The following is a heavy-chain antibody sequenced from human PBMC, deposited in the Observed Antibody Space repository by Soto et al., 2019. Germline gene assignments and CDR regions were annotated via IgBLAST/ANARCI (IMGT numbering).Heavy chain of an antibody. Sequence: GGSLRLSCAASGFTFSSYGMHWVLQAPGKGLEWVAVIWYDGSNKYYADSVKGRFTISRDNSKNTLYLQMNSLRVEDTAIYYCAKGGYKYGYYYYGMDVWGQGTTVTVSS. CDR1: GFTFSSYG. CDR3: AKGGYKYGYYYYGMDV. V-gene: IGHV3-33*06. J-gene: IGHJ6*02. D-gene: IGHD5-18*01. CDR2: IWYDGSNK.